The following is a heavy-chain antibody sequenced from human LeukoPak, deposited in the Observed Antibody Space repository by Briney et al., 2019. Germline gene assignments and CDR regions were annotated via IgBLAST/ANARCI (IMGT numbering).Heavy chain of an antibody. D-gene: IGHD2-2*01. Sequence: VGSLRLSCAASGFTFDDYAMHWVRQAPGKGLEWVSYISSNTGTTYYADSVKGRFTMSRDNAKKSLYLQMNSLRAEDTGIYYCATCTTCSSSCYYCHMDVWGKGTTVTVSS. CDR3: ATCTTCSSSCYYCHMDV. CDR1: GFTFDDYA. J-gene: IGHJ6*03. CDR2: ISSNTGTT. V-gene: IGHV3-48*01.